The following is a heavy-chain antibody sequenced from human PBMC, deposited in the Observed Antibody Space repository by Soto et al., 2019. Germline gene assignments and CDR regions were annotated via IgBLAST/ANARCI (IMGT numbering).Heavy chain of an antibody. CDR1: GGTFSSYA. CDR3: ARDTSLLWFGQLTNYYYYGMDV. J-gene: IGHJ6*02. Sequence: QVQLVQSGAEVKKPGSSVKVSCKASGGTFSSYAISWVRQAPGQGLEWMGGIIPIFGTANYAQKFQGRVTITADESTSTAYMELISLRSEDTAVYYCARDTSLLWFGQLTNYYYYGMDVWGQGTTLTVSS. D-gene: IGHD3-10*01. CDR2: IIPIFGTA. V-gene: IGHV1-69*01.